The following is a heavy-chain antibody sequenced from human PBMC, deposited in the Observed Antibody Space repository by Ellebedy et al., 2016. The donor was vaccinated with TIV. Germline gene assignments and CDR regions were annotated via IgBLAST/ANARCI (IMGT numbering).Heavy chain of an antibody. D-gene: IGHD2-2*01. Sequence: GESLKISCAASGFTFSSYSMKWVRQAPGKGMGWVSSISSSSSYIYYADSVKGRFTISRDNAKNSLYLQMNSLRAEDTAVYYCARDRHPVVPAAMADYWGQGTLVTVSS. J-gene: IGHJ4*02. CDR2: ISSSSSYI. CDR1: GFTFSSYS. CDR3: ARDRHPVVPAAMADY. V-gene: IGHV3-21*01.